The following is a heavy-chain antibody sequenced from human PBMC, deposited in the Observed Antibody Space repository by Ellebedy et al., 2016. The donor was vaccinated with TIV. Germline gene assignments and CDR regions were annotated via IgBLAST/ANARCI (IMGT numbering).Heavy chain of an antibody. D-gene: IGHD3-10*02. CDR1: GFSFITYA. CDR2: ISGSATRT. V-gene: IGHV3-23*01. J-gene: IGHJ5*02. CDR3: AKDSITMFFDP. Sequence: GGSLRLSXTASGFSFITYAMSWVRQAPGKGLEWVSGISGSATRTHYADSVKGRFTISRGNSKNTLYLQMNSLRAEDTAVYYCAKDSITMFFDPWGHGTLVTVSS.